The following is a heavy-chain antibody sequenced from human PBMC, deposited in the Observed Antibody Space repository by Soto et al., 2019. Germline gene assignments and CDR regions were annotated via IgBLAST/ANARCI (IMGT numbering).Heavy chain of an antibody. CDR1: GFTFSSYA. CDR3: ANMNYRFDY. CDR2: ISGGGGST. Sequence: EVQLLESGGGLGQPGGSLRLSCAASGFTFSSYAMTWVRQAPGKGLEWVAYISGGGGSTYYADSVKGRFTISRDNSKNTLYLQMNSMRAEDTALYYFANMNYRFDYWGQGTLVPVSA. D-gene: IGHD1-7*01. J-gene: IGHJ4*02. V-gene: IGHV3-23*01.